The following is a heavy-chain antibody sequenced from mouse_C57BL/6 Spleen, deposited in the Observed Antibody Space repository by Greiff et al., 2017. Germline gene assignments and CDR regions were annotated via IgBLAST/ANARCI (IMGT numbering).Heavy chain of an antibody. Sequence: QVQLQQSGPELVKPGASVKISCKASGYAFSSSWMNWVKQRPGKGLEWIGRIYPGDGGTNYNGKFKGKATLTADKSSSTAYMQLSSLTSEDSAVYFCARRGFYYGSFDYWGQGTTLTVSS. CDR1: GYAFSSSW. J-gene: IGHJ2*01. CDR2: IYPGDGGT. D-gene: IGHD1-1*01. CDR3: ARRGFYYGSFDY. V-gene: IGHV1-82*01.